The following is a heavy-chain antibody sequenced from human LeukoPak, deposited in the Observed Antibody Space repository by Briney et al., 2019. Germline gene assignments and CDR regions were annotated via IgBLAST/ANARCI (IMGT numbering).Heavy chain of an antibody. CDR2: FDPDDGET. D-gene: IGHD6-13*01. V-gene: IGHV1-24*01. CDR3: ARDIAAAGTGVYDY. CDR1: GYSLIDLS. J-gene: IGHJ4*02. Sequence: ASVKVSCKVSGYSLIDLSLYWVRQAPGKGLEWMGGFDPDDGETTYTQRFQGRVTMTEDTSTDTAYMELSRLRSDDTAVYYCARDIAAAGTGVYDYWGQGTLVTVSS.